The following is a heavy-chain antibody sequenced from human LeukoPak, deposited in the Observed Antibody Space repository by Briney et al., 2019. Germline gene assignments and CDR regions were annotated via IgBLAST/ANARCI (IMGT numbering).Heavy chain of an antibody. D-gene: IGHD1-26*01. CDR1: GYTFTSYD. Sequence: ASVKVSCKASGYTFTSYDINWVRQAPGQGLEWMGRINPNSGGTNYAQKFQGRVTMTRDTSISTAYMELSRLRSDDTAVYYCARRYGGSPFDYWGQGTLVTVSS. CDR3: ARRYGGSPFDY. J-gene: IGHJ4*02. CDR2: INPNSGGT. V-gene: IGHV1-2*06.